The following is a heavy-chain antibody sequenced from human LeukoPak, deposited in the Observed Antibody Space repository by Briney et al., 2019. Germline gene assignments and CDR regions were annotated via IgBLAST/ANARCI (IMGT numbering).Heavy chain of an antibody. CDR2: INHSGST. CDR1: GGSFSGYY. D-gene: IGHD2-2*01. CDR3: ARKRRDIVVVPALRRGAFDI. J-gene: IGHJ3*02. Sequence: PSETLSLTCAVYGGSFSGYYWSWIRQPPGKGLEWIGEINHSGSTNHNPSLKSRVTISVDTSKNQFSLKLSSVTAADTAVYYCARKRRDIVVVPALRRGAFDIWGQGTMVTVSS. V-gene: IGHV4-34*01.